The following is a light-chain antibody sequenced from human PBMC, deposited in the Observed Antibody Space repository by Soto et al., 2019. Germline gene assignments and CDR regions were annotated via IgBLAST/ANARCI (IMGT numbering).Light chain of an antibody. CDR3: AAWDGSLSGWV. Sequence: QSVLTQPPSASGTPGQRVTISCSGSSSNIGSNYVYWYQQLPETAPKLLIYKNNQRPSGVPDRFSGSKSGTSASLAISGLRSEDEADCYCAAWDGSLSGWVFGGGTKLTVL. CDR2: KNN. CDR1: SSNIGSNY. J-gene: IGLJ3*02. V-gene: IGLV1-47*01.